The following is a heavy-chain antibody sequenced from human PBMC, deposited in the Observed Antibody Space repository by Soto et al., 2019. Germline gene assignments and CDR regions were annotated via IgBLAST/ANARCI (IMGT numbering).Heavy chain of an antibody. CDR2: IWSDGNKE. CDR3: ARDRNGGWFHMDV. D-gene: IGHD6-19*01. V-gene: IGHV3-33*01. J-gene: IGHJ6*02. CDR1: GFPFWHYG. Sequence: QVQLVESGGGVVQPGRSLRLSCVGSGFPFWHYGMHWVRQAPGKGLEWVAVIWSDGNKESYADSVKGRFAISRDNSKDTLYLEMNSLRVVEVAVYFCARDRNGGWFHMDVWGQGTTVSVPS.